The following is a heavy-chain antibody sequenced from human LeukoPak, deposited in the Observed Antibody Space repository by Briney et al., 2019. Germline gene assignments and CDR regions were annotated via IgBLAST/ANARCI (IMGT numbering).Heavy chain of an antibody. CDR2: IWYDGSNK. CDR3: AKDYYYYDFWSGGTGLYYYYMDV. V-gene: IGHV3-33*06. J-gene: IGHJ6*03. D-gene: IGHD3-3*01. Sequence: GRSLRLSCAASGFTFSSYGMHWVRQAPGKGLEWVAVIWYDGSNKYYADSVKGRFTISRDNSKNTLYLQMNSLRAEDTAVYYCAKDYYYYDFWSGGTGLYYYYMDVWGKGTTVTVSS. CDR1: GFTFSSYG.